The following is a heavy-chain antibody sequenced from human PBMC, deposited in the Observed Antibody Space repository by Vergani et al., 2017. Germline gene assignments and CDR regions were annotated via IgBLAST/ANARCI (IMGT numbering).Heavy chain of an antibody. J-gene: IGHJ4*02. CDR3: ATIGYRRWGYYFDY. CDR2: ICHTEDT. Sequence: QVQLQESGPGLVKPPGTLSLTRAVSGDSISSNNCWTWVRQPPGKGLEWIGEICHTEDTKYSLSLKSRVTVSVDESRNLFSLRLNSVTAADTAVYYCATIGYRRWGYYFDYWGQGILVTVSS. D-gene: IGHD2-2*02. V-gene: IGHV4-4*03. CDR1: GDSISSNNC.